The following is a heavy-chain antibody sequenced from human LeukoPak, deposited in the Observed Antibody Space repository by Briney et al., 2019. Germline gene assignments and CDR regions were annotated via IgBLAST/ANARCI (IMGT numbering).Heavy chain of an antibody. Sequence: GGSLRHSCAASGFTFSDYYMSWIRQAPGKGLEWVSYISSSGSTIYYADSVKGRFTISRDNAKNSLYLQMNSLRAEDTAVYYCARDRRMIVGATRDFDYWGQGTLVTVSS. V-gene: IGHV3-11*04. CDR2: ISSSGSTI. CDR3: ARDRRMIVGATRDFDY. CDR1: GFTFSDYY. D-gene: IGHD1-26*01. J-gene: IGHJ4*02.